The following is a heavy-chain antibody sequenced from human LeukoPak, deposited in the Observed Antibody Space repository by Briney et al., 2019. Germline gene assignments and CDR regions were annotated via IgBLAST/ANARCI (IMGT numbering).Heavy chain of an antibody. CDR3: TKEWFGAIDY. D-gene: IGHD3-10*01. CDR1: GFTFSYAC. CDR2: IKTKTEGGTT. Sequence: PGGSLRLSSAASGFTFSYACMTWVRQAPGKGLEWVGRIKTKTEGGTTDYAAPVKGRFTISRDDSKNTLYLQMNSLKTEDTAVYYCTKEWFGAIDYWGQGTPVTVSS. J-gene: IGHJ4*02. V-gene: IGHV3-15*01.